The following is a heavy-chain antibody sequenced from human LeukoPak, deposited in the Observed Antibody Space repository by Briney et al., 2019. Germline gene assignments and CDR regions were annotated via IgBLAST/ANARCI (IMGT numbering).Heavy chain of an antibody. Sequence: GGSLRLSCAASGFTFSDYYMTWIRQAPGKGLEWISYISSDSTIIHYADSVKGRFTISRDDAKSSLYLQMNSLRAEGTAIYYCAKVPRQHDNWFDPWGQGTLVTVSS. CDR1: GFTFSDYY. V-gene: IGHV3-11*04. J-gene: IGHJ5*02. CDR3: AKVPRQHDNWFDP. CDR2: ISSDSTII. D-gene: IGHD3-9*01.